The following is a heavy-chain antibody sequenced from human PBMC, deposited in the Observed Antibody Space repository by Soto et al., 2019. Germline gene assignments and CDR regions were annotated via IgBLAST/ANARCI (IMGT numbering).Heavy chain of an antibody. Sequence: GASVKVSCKASGGTFSSYSISWVRQAPGQGLEWMGGIIPIFGTANYAQKFQGRVTITADESTSTAYMELSSLRSEDTAVYYCAREVDTAMVVFSWFDPWGQGTLVTVSS. CDR2: IIPIFGTA. D-gene: IGHD5-18*01. J-gene: IGHJ5*02. V-gene: IGHV1-69*13. CDR1: GGTFSSYS. CDR3: AREVDTAMVVFSWFDP.